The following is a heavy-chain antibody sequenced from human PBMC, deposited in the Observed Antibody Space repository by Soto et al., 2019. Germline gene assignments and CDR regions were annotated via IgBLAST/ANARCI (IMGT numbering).Heavy chain of an antibody. Sequence: PGVSLRLSCAASGFTFSSYSMNWVRQAPGKGLEWVSSISSSSSYIYYADSVKGRFTISRDNAKNSLYLQMNSLRAEDTAVYYCARDRYCSSNRCYYSHGFDYWGQGTLVTGSS. J-gene: IGHJ4*02. V-gene: IGHV3-21*01. D-gene: IGHD2-2*01. CDR1: GFTFSSYS. CDR3: ARDRYCSSNRCYYSHGFDY. CDR2: ISSSSSYI.